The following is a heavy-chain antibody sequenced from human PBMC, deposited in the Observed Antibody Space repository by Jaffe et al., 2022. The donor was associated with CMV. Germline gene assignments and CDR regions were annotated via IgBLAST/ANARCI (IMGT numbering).Heavy chain of an antibody. J-gene: IGHJ4*02. Sequence: QVQLVQSGAEVKKPGASVKVSCKASGYTFTGYYMHWVRQAPGQGLEWMGWINPNSGGTNYAQKFQGRVTMTRDTSISTAYMELSRLRSDDTAVYYCARGSSRVVRGVHGAVVYWGQGTLVTVSS. CDR1: GYTFTGYY. CDR2: INPNSGGT. CDR3: ARGSSRVVRGVHGAVVY. V-gene: IGHV1-2*02. D-gene: IGHD3-10*01.